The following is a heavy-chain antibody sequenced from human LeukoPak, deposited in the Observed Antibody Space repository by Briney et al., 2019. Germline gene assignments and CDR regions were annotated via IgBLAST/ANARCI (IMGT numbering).Heavy chain of an antibody. V-gene: IGHV4-39*07. CDR3: ARGEMVRGVKLYY. CDR2: IYYSGST. J-gene: IGHJ4*02. D-gene: IGHD3-10*01. Sequence: PSETLSLTCTVSGDSISTTYYWGWIRQPPGKGLEWIGNIYYSGSTYNNPSLKSRVTISVDTSKNQFSLKLSSVTAADTAVYYCARGEMVRGVKLYYWGQGTLVTVSS. CDR1: GDSISTTYY.